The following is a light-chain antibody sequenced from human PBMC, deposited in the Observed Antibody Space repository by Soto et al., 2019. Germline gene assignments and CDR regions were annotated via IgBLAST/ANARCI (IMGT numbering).Light chain of an antibody. CDR1: QSVSSY. Sequence: EIVLTQSPATLSLSPGERATLSCRASQSVSSYLAWYQQKPGQAPRLLIYDASNRATGIPARFSGSGSGTDFTLTISSLEPEDFAVYYGQQRSSRFGQGTRLEMK. CDR3: QQRSSR. V-gene: IGKV3-11*01. CDR2: DAS. J-gene: IGKJ5*01.